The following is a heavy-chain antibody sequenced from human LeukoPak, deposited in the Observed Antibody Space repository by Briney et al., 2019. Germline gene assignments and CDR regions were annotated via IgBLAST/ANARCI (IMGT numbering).Heavy chain of an antibody. Sequence: GGSLRLSCAASEFTSSSYNMNWVRQAPGKGLEWVSSISRSSIYIYYADSVKGRFTISRDNAENSLYLQMNSLRAEDTAVYYCARDSGDGSGSYYPYGMDVRGQGTTVTVSS. V-gene: IGHV3-21*01. D-gene: IGHD3-10*01. CDR3: ARDSGDGSGSYYPYGMDV. CDR1: EFTSSSYN. J-gene: IGHJ6*02. CDR2: ISRSSIYI.